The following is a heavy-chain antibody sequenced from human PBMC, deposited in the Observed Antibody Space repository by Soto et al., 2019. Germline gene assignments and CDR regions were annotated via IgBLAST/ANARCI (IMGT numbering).Heavy chain of an antibody. CDR2: IIPIFGTA. D-gene: IGHD2-2*01. J-gene: IGHJ3*02. Sequence: ASVNVSCKASGGTFSSYAISWVRQAPGQGLEWMGGIIPIFGTANYAQKFQGRVPITADESTSTAYMELSSLRSEDTAVYYCARGVVNFPYDAFDIWGQGTMVTVSS. CDR3: ARGVVNFPYDAFDI. V-gene: IGHV1-69*13. CDR1: GGTFSSYA.